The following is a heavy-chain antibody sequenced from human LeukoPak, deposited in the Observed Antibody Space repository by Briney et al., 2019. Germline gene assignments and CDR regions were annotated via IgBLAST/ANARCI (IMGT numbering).Heavy chain of an antibody. CDR2: ISAYNGNT. J-gene: IGHJ3*02. CDR1: GYTFTSYD. D-gene: IGHD3-22*01. Sequence: ASVKVSCKASGYTFTSYDISWVRQATGQGLEWMGWISAYNGNTNYAQKLQGRVTMTTDTSTSTAYMELRSLRSDDTAVYYCARDRSWLLRAYDAFDIWGQGTMVTVSS. CDR3: ARDRSWLLRAYDAFDI. V-gene: IGHV1-18*01.